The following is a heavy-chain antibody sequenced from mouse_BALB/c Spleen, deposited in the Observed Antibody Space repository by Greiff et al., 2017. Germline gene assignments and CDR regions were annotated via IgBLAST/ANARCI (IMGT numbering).Heavy chain of an antibody. J-gene: IGHJ2*01. CDR2: IWGDGST. D-gene: IGHD2-14*01. V-gene: IGHV2-6-7*01. Sequence: VQLQQSGPGLVAPSQSLSITCTVSGFSLTGYGVNWVRQPPGKGLEWLGMIWGDGSTDYNSALKSRLSISKDNSKSQVFLKMNSLQTDDTARYYCARGGRYDVGYFDYWGQGTTLTVSS. CDR1: GFSLTGYG. CDR3: ARGGRYDVGYFDY.